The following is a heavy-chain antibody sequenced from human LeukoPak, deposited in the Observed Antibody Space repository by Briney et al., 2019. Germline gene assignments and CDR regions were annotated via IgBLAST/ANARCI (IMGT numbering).Heavy chain of an antibody. CDR2: IYYSGST. J-gene: IGHJ5*02. CDR1: GGSISSGDYY. CDR3: ARAVIPAASRGGRGFDP. Sequence: PSQTLSLTCTVSGGSISSGDYYWSWIRQPPGKGLEWIGYIYYSGSTHYNPSLKSRVTISVDTSKNQFSLKLSSVTAADAAVYYCARAVIPAASRGGRGFDPWGRGTLVTVSS. D-gene: IGHD2-2*01. V-gene: IGHV4-30-4*01.